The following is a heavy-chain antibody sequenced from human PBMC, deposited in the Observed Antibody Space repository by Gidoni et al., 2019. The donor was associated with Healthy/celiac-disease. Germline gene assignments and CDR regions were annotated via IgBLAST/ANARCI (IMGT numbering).Heavy chain of an antibody. CDR1: GFTFSVYW. J-gene: IGHJ4*02. V-gene: IGHV3-7*01. CDR3: ASFGLGNYYTPTFDY. CDR2: IKQDGSEK. Sequence: EVQLVESGGGLVQPGGSLRLSCADSGFTFSVYWMSWVRQAPGKGLEWVANIKQDGSEKYYVDSVMGRFTISRDNAKNSLYLQMNSLRAEDTAVYYCASFGLGNYYTPTFDYWGQGTPVAVSS. D-gene: IGHD3-10*01.